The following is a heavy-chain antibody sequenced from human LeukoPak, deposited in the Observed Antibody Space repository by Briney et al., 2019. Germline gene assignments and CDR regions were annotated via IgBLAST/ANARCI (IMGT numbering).Heavy chain of an antibody. J-gene: IGHJ4*02. CDR3: ARMDCSGGTCYSYFDS. CDR2: INHSGST. D-gene: IGHD2-15*01. V-gene: IGHV4-34*01. CDR1: GGSFSGHY. Sequence: RSSETLSLTCSVYGGSFSGHYWTWIRQPPGKGLEWIGEINHSGSTNYNPSLKSRVTISADTSKNQFSLKLSSVTAADTAVYYCARMDCSGGTCYSYFDSWGQGTLVTVSS.